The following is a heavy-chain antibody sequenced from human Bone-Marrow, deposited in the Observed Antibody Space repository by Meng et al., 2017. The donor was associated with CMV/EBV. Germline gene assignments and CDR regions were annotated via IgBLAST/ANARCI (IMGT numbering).Heavy chain of an antibody. Sequence: GGSLRLSCAASGFTFSSYAMSWVRQAPGKGLEWVSDISSSGGSTYYADSVKGRFTISRDNSKNSLYLQMNSLRAEDTAVYYCAKDSRLFGDRPTFDYWGQGTLVTVSS. D-gene: IGHD2-21*01. CDR2: ISSSGGST. V-gene: IGHV3-23*01. J-gene: IGHJ4*02. CDR1: GFTFSSYA. CDR3: AKDSRLFGDRPTFDY.